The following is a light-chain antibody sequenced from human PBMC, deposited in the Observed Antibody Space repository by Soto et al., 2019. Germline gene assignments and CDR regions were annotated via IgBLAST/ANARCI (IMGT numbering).Light chain of an antibody. Sequence: DIQMTQSSSTLSASVGDRVTITCRASQSISSWLAWYRQKPGKAPKLLIYDASSLESGVPSRFSGSGSGTEFTLTISSLQPDDFATYYCQQYNSYSRTFGQGTKVEIK. V-gene: IGKV1-5*01. CDR2: DAS. J-gene: IGKJ1*01. CDR1: QSISSW. CDR3: QQYNSYSRT.